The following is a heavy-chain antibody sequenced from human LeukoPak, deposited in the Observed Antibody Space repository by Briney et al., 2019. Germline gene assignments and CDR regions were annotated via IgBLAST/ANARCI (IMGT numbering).Heavy chain of an antibody. V-gene: IGHV3-30*02. Sequence: PGGSLRLSCAASGFTFSNYGMHGVRQTPGKGLEWVAFIRYDGSNKYYADSVKGRFTISRDNSKNTLYLQMNSLRAEDTAVYYCAKDDYYDTSGYRDWGQGTLVTVSS. CDR2: IRYDGSNK. CDR3: AKDDYYDTSGYRD. CDR1: GFTFSNYG. J-gene: IGHJ4*02. D-gene: IGHD3-22*01.